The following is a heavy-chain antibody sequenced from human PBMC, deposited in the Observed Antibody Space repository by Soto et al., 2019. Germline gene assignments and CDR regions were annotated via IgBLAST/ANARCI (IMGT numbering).Heavy chain of an antibody. D-gene: IGHD3-9*01. CDR1: GGTFSSYA. Sequence: ASVKVSCKASGGTFSSYAISWVRQAPGQGLEWMGGIIPIFGTANYAQKFQGRVPITADESTSTAYMELSSLRSEDTAVYYCLILTGYYTSGWFDPWGQGTLVTVSS. V-gene: IGHV1-69*13. CDR2: IIPIFGTA. J-gene: IGHJ5*02. CDR3: LILTGYYTSGWFDP.